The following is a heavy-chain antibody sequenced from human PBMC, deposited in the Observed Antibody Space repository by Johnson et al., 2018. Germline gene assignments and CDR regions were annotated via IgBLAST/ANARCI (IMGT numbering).Heavy chain of an antibody. CDR1: GGSFSGYY. J-gene: IGHJ5*02. V-gene: IGHV4-34*01. D-gene: IGHD4-11*01. CDR3: AKGADYLDP. Sequence: QVQLQQGGAGLLKPSETMSLTCDVYGGSFSGYYTWIRQPQGKGPAWIGELSLRGITNYNPSLKSRVTISADTSKNQISLKLNSVTAADTAVYYCAKGADYLDPWGQGTLVTVSS. CDR2: LSLRGIT.